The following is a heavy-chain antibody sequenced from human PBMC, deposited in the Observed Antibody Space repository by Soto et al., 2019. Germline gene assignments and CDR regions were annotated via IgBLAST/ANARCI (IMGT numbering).Heavy chain of an antibody. CDR2: IYPGDSDT. Sequence: GESLKISCKGSGYRFTNYWIGWVRQMPGKSLEWMGIIYPGDSDTRYSPSFQGQVTISADKSINTAYLQWSSLKASDTAMYYCARDYCSGTTSSEFDSFGQGTPLPVSS. V-gene: IGHV5-51*01. CDR3: ARDYCSGTTSSEFDS. D-gene: IGHD2-15*01. CDR1: GYRFTNYW. J-gene: IGHJ5*01.